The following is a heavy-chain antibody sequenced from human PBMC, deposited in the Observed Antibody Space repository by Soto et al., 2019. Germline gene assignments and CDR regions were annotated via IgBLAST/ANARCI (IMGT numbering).Heavy chain of an antibody. CDR1: GGTFSTYI. D-gene: IGHD3-3*01. J-gene: IGHJ3*01. V-gene: IGHV1-69*08. Sequence: QVQLVQSGAEVKKPGSSVKVSCKAPGGTFSTYIISWVRQAPGQGLEWMGRIIPIPDITDNAQKFQGRVTFSADKSTSKAYMGLSSLRSEDTAVYYCARDRITTRGDAFDLWGQGTMVTVSS. CDR2: IIPIPDIT. CDR3: ARDRITTRGDAFDL.